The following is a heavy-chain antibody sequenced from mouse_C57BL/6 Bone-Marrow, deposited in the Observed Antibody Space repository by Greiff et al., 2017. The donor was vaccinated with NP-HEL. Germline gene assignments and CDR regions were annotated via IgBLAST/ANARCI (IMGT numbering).Heavy chain of an antibody. CDR3: ASYGRWGGVYAMDY. D-gene: IGHD1-1*01. V-gene: IGHV5-4*01. Sequence: EVHLVESGGGLVKPGGSLKLSCAASGFTFSSYAMSWVRQTPEKRLEWVATISDGGSYTYYPDNVKGRFTISRDNAKNNLYLQMSHLKSEDTAMYYCASYGRWGGVYAMDYWGQGTSVTVSS. J-gene: IGHJ4*01. CDR1: GFTFSSYA. CDR2: ISDGGSYT.